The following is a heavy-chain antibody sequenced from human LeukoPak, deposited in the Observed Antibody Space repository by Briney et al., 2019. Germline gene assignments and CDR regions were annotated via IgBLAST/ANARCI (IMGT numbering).Heavy chain of an antibody. V-gene: IGHV3-30*18. Sequence: GGSLRLSCVASGFTFSSFGMHWVRQAPGKGLEWVAAISSDGSDKYYVDSVTGRFTISRDSSKNTLYLHMNSLRVDDTAVYYCAKGQGIPGQSHYFDYWGQGTLVTVSS. CDR1: GFTFSSFG. D-gene: IGHD6-13*01. CDR2: ISSDGSDK. CDR3: AKGQGIPGQSHYFDY. J-gene: IGHJ4*02.